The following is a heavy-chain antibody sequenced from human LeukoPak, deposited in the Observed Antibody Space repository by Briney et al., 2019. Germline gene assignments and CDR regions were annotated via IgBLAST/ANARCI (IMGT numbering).Heavy chain of an antibody. D-gene: IGHD3-22*01. J-gene: IGHJ4*02. CDR1: GASISATNW. V-gene: IGHV4-4*02. Sequence: PSETLSLTCDVSGASISATNWWTWVRLPPGKGLEWIGEVSHSETTNYSPSLKGRLKLSVDRATNQISLKLTSVTAADTAVYYCAKNGYYSMDSWGQGILVTVSS. CDR2: VSHSETT. CDR3: AKNGYYSMDS.